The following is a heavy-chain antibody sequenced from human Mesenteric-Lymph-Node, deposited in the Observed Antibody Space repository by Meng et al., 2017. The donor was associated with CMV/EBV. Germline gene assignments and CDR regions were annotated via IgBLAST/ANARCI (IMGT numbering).Heavy chain of an antibody. CDR1: GDSSSSSNYY. D-gene: IGHD4-17*01. J-gene: IGHJ1*01. V-gene: IGHV4-39*01. Sequence: TVSGDSSSSSNYYWGWIRQAPGKGLEWIGSLRHGGSTRYNPSLKGRVTISADTSKNQFSLKLTSVTAADTAVYYCARPSYGDFVYFQHWGQGTLVTVSS. CDR3: ARPSYGDFVYFQH. CDR2: LRHGGST.